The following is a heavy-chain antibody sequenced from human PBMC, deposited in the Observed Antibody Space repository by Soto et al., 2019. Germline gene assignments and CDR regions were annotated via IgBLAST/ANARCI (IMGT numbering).Heavy chain of an antibody. V-gene: IGHV3-11*01. D-gene: IGHD3-16*01. CDR2: ISSSGGTI. J-gene: IGHJ4*02. CDR3: ARVGARGYEYIWGSPRGLDY. CDR1: GFTFSDYY. Sequence: GGSLRLSCAASGFTFSDYYMSWIRQSPGKGLEWVSYISSSGGTIYYADSVKGRFTISRDNAKNSLFLQMNSLRVEDTAVYYGARVGARGYEYIWGSPRGLDYWGQGTLVTVSS.